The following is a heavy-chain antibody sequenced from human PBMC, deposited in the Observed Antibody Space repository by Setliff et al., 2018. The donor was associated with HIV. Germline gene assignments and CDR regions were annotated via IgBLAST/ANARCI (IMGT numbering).Heavy chain of an antibody. CDR3: AKVFAFGIDGFDI. CDR2: VGAVGSPT. J-gene: IGHJ3*02. V-gene: IGHV3-23*01. D-gene: IGHD3-10*01. CDR1: GFTFSNYA. Sequence: ESLKISCAASGFTFSNYAMGWVRQGPGKGLEWVSTVGAVGSPTHYAESVRGRFTISKDNSKSTLSLQMNSLREEDTAVYFCAKVFAFGIDGFDIWGQGTMVTVSS.